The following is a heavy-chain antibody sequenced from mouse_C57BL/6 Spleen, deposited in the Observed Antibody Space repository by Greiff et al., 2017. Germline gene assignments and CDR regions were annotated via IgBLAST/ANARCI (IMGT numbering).Heavy chain of an antibody. J-gene: IGHJ2*01. D-gene: IGHD3-3*01. CDR2: IYPGDGDT. V-gene: IGHV1-80*01. CDR3: AREPFPLGGNGFDY. Sequence: QVQLKQSGAELVKPGASVKISCKASGYAFSSYWMNWVKQRPGKGLEWIGQIYPGDGDTNYNGKFKGKATLTADKSSSTAYMPLSSPTSEDSAVYFGAREPFPLGGNGFDYWGQGTTLTVSS. CDR1: GYAFSSYW.